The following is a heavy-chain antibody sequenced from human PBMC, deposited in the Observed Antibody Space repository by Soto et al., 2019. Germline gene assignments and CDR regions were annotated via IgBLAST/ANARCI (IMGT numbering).Heavy chain of an antibody. V-gene: IGHV3-7*03. D-gene: IGHD3-9*01. CDR3: ARDPVLRYFDWLRGVYFDY. CDR1: GFTFSSYW. J-gene: IGHJ4*02. Sequence: EVQLVESGGGLVQPGGSLRLSCAASGFTFSSYWMSWVRQAPGKGLEWVANIKQDGSEKYYVDSVKGRFTISRDNAKNSLYLQMNSLRAEDTAVYYCARDPVLRYFDWLRGVYFDYWGQGTLVTVSS. CDR2: IKQDGSEK.